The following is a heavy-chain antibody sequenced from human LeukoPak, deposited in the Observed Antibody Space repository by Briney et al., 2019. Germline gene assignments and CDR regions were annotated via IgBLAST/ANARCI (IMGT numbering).Heavy chain of an antibody. V-gene: IGHV3-33*01. CDR1: GFTFSNYG. CDR2: IWYDGSNK. J-gene: IGHJ4*02. CDR3: AGNYGPYYFDY. D-gene: IGHD3-10*01. Sequence: GGSLRLSCAASGFTFSNYGMHWVCQAPGKGLEWVAVIWYDGSNKYYADSVKGRFTISRDNSKNTLYLQMNSLRAEDTAVYYCAGNYGPYYFDYWGQGTLVTVSS.